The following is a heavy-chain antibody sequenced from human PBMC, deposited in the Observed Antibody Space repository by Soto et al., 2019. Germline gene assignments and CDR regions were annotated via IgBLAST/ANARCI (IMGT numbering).Heavy chain of an antibody. Sequence: EASVKVSCKASGGTFSSYAISWVRQAPGQGLEWMGGIIPIFGTANYAQKFQGRVTITADESTSTAYMELSSLRSEDTAVYYCARGAPYYYDSSGLYAFDIWGQGTMVTVSS. V-gene: IGHV1-69*13. CDR2: IIPIFGTA. CDR1: GGTFSSYA. D-gene: IGHD3-22*01. CDR3: ARGAPYYYDSSGLYAFDI. J-gene: IGHJ3*02.